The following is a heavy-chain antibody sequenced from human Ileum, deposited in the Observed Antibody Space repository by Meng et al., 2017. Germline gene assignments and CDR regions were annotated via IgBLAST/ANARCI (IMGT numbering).Heavy chain of an antibody. J-gene: IGHJ4*02. V-gene: IGHV3-21*01. CDR3: ARDTTGWARDY. Sequence: GESLKISCSASGFTFSYYSMNWIRQTPGKGLEWVSSISPGSDYIYYADSLESRFTVSRDNAKNSLYLQMNSLRVEDTAVYYCARDTTGWARDYWGQGTLVTVSS. CDR1: GFTFSYYS. CDR2: ISPGSDYI. D-gene: IGHD6-19*01.